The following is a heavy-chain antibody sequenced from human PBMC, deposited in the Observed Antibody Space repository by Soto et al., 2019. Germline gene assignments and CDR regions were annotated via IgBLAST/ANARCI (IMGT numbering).Heavy chain of an antibody. CDR3: TRVRDSNDY. CDR2: IRSSGRSI. J-gene: IGHJ4*02. CDR1: GFTFSSYE. Sequence: SGGSLRLSCVGSGFTFSSYEMNWVRQAPGKGLEWVSNIRSSGRSINYADSVKGRFTISRDNAKNSLYLQMNSLRAEDTAVYYCTRVRDSNDYWGQGTLVTVYS. V-gene: IGHV3-48*03. D-gene: IGHD3-22*01.